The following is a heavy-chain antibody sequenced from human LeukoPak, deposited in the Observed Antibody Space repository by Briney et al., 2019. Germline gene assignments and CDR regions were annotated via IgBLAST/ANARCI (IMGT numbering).Heavy chain of an antibody. CDR2: ISGSGGST. Sequence: GGSLRLSCAASGFAFSSYAMSWVRQAPGKGLEWVSAISGSGGSTYYADSVKGRFTISRDNSKNTLYLQMNSLRAEDTAVYYCAKVYSNPPYYYYYMDVWGKGTTVTVSS. CDR1: GFAFSSYA. J-gene: IGHJ6*03. V-gene: IGHV3-23*01. D-gene: IGHD4-11*01. CDR3: AKVYSNPPYYYYYMDV.